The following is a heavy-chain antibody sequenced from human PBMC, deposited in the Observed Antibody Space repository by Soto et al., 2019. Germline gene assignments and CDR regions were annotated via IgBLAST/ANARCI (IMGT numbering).Heavy chain of an antibody. CDR2: ISYDGSNK. CDR3: AKSGLRFLEWSYYGMDV. D-gene: IGHD3-3*01. Sequence: LRLSCAASGFTFSSYGMHWVRQAPGKGLEWVAVISYDGSNKYYADSVKGRFTISRDNSKNTLYLQMNSLRAEDTAVYYCAKSGLRFLEWSYYGMDVWGQGTTVTVSS. V-gene: IGHV3-30*18. CDR1: GFTFSSYG. J-gene: IGHJ6*02.